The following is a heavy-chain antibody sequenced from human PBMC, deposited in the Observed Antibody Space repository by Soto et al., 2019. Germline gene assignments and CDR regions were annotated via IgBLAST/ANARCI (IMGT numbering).Heavy chain of an antibody. CDR2: IWHDGNNK. D-gene: IGHD1-26*01. J-gene: IGHJ6*02. CDR1: GFTFSNYG. CDR3: ASDLVGASDSYGLDV. Sequence: GGSLRLSCAASGFTFSNYGMHWVRQAPGKGLEWVAIIWHDGNNKYYADSVRGRFIIPRDNSKNRLYLQMNSLRAEDTAVYYCASDLVGASDSYGLDVWGQGTPVTVSS. V-gene: IGHV3-33*01.